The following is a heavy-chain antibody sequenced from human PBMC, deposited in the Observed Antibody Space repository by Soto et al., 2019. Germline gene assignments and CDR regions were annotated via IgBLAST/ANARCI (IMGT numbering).Heavy chain of an antibody. V-gene: IGHV4-30-2*01. CDR2: IYHSGST. Sequence: QLQLQESGSGLVKPSQTLSLTCAVSGGSISSGGYSWSWIRQPPGKGLEWIGYIYHSGSTYYHPSYKSRDTISVDRSKTQYFLKMSSVPTADTAVYYCERWKMHAPRFNPCVQGTLVTVSS. J-gene: IGHJ5*02. CDR1: GGSISSGGYS. D-gene: IGHD1-1*01. CDR3: ERWKMHAPRFNP.